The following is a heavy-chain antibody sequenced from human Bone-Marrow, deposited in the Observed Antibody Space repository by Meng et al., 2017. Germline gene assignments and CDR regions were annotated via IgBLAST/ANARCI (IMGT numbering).Heavy chain of an antibody. V-gene: IGHV1-24*01. CDR1: GYTLTELS. CDR2: FDPEDGET. D-gene: IGHD3-9*01. CDR3: ARGWYYDILTGPPPYYYYGMDV. J-gene: IGHJ6*02. Sequence: ASVKVSCKVSGYTLTELSMHWVRQAPGKGLEWMGGFDPEDGETIYAQKFQGRVTMTEDTSTDTAYMELSSLRSEDTAVYYCARGWYYDILTGPPPYYYYGMDVWGQGTTVTVSS.